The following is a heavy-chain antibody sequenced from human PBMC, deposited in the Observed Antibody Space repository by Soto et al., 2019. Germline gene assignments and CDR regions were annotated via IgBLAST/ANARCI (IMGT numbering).Heavy chain of an antibody. J-gene: IGHJ5*02. V-gene: IGHV4-4*07. CDR2: IFSSGST. D-gene: IGHD2-21*02. CDR1: GGSITDYS. CDR3: ARDQGVVVTADNWFDP. Sequence: SETLSLTCTVSGGSITDYSWVWIRQPAGKGLEWIGRIFSSGSTNYNPSLKGRITMSLDTSKNQFSLKLNSATATDTAVYFCARDQGVVVTADNWFDPWGQGSLVTVSS.